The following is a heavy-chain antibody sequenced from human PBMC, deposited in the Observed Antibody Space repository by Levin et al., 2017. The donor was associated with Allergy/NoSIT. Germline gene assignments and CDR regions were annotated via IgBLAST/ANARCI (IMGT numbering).Heavy chain of an antibody. CDR1: GGSFSDYY. J-gene: IGHJ4*02. CDR3: ARAGAARPRPFEY. Sequence: SETLSLTCAVYGGSFSDYYWGWIRQPPGKGLEWIGEINHSGSTNRNPSLKSRVTISVDTSMNQFSLKLSSVTAADTAVYYCARAGAARPRPFEYWGQGTLVTVSS. V-gene: IGHV4-34*01. D-gene: IGHD6-6*01. CDR2: INHSGST.